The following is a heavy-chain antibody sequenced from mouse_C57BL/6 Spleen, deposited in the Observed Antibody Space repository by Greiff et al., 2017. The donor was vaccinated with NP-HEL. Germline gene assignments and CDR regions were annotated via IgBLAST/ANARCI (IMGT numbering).Heavy chain of an antibody. V-gene: IGHV1-80*01. CDR3: ARKHYYGSSYGYIDY. CDR1: GYAFSSYW. D-gene: IGHD1-1*01. CDR2: IYPGDGDT. Sequence: VQLQESGAELVKPGASVKISCKASGYAFSSYWMNWVKQRPGKGLEWIGQIYPGDGDTNYNGKFKGKATLTADKSSSTAYMQLSSLTSEDSAVYFYARKHYYGSSYGYIDYWGQGTTLTVSS. J-gene: IGHJ2*01.